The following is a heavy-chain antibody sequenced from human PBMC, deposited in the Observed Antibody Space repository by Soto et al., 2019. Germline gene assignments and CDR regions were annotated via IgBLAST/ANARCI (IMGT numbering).Heavy chain of an antibody. CDR1: GFTFSSYG. Sequence: GGSLRLSCAASGFTFSSYGMHWVRQAPGKGLEWVALIWFDGSDKYYTESVKGRFTISRDNSKSTLYLQMNSLRAEDTAVYYCARLYCSASSCYSVGDFDSRGQGTMGTVSS. J-gene: IGHJ3*02. V-gene: IGHV3-33*01. D-gene: IGHD2-15*01. CDR2: IWFDGSDK. CDR3: ARLYCSASSCYSVGDFDS.